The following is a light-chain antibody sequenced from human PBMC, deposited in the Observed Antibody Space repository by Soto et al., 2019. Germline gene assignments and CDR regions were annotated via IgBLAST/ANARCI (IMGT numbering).Light chain of an antibody. J-gene: IGKJ3*01. CDR2: AAS. CDR1: QSVTINS. CDR3: QQYGDSPLT. Sequence: EILLTQSPTTLSLSPGEGVTLSCRASQSVTINSLAWYQQKPGQAPRLLIYAASTRATAVPDRFTGSGSGTDFALTISRLEPEDFAVYYCQQYGDSPLTFXPGTKVDIK. V-gene: IGKV3-20*01.